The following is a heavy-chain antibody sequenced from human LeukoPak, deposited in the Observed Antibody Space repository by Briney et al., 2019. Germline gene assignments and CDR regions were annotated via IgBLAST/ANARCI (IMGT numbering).Heavy chain of an antibody. D-gene: IGHD2-15*01. CDR2: ISAYSGDT. CDR1: GYTFTSYG. Sequence: GASVKVSCKASGYTFTSYGISWVRQAPGQGLEWMGWISAYSGDTNYAQKFQGRVTITADESASTAYMELSSLRSEDTAIYYYARDSSDIRSLIAHWGQGTLVTVSS. V-gene: IGHV1-18*01. CDR3: ARDSSDIRSLIAH. J-gene: IGHJ1*01.